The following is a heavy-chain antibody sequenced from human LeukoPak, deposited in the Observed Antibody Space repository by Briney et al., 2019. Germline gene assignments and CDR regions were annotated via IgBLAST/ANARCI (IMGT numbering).Heavy chain of an antibody. CDR2: IIPIPGIA. CDR1: GGTFGSYA. J-gene: IGHJ1*01. V-gene: IGHV1-69*10. Sequence: SVKVSCKASGGTFGSYAISWVRRAPGQGLEWMGWIIPIPGIANYAQKFQGRVTITADKSTSTAYMELSSLRSEDTAVYYCARGTGFYYDSSGYAPQHWGQGTLVTVSS. D-gene: IGHD3-22*01. CDR3: ARGTGFYYDSSGYAPQH.